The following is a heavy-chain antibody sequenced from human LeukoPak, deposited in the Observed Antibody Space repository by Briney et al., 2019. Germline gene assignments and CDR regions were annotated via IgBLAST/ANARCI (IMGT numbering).Heavy chain of an antibody. Sequence: PGGSLRLSCAASGFTFSSYGMHWVRQAPGKGLEWVAFIRYAGSNKYYADSVKGRFTISRDHSKNTLYQQMNSLRAEDTAVYYCAKGRGWEASYYYYMDVWGKGTTVTISS. D-gene: IGHD1-26*01. V-gene: IGHV3-30*02. CDR3: AKGRGWEASYYYYMDV. CDR1: GFTFSSYG. CDR2: IRYAGSNK. J-gene: IGHJ6*03.